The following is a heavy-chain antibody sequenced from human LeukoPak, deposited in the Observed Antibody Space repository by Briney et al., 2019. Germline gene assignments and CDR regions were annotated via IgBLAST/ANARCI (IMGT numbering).Heavy chain of an antibody. CDR2: INHSGTT. CDR3: SGVLPIAPYYGMDV. CDR1: GGSFSGYY. V-gene: IGHV4-34*01. J-gene: IGHJ6*01. D-gene: IGHD2-8*01. Sequence: PSETLSLTCAVYGGSFSGYYWSWLRQPPGKGLEWIGEINHSGTTNYNPSLTSRVTISVDTSKHQFSLKLSSVTAADTAAYYCSGVLPIAPYYGMDVWGKGITVTVFS.